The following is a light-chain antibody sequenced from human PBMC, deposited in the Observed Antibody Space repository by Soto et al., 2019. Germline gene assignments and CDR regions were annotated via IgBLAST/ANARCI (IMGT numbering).Light chain of an antibody. CDR1: SSDVGGYNY. Sequence: QSALTQPPSASGSPGQSVTISCSGTSSDVGGYNYVSWYQQHPGKAPKLMIFEVSKRPSGVPDRFSGSKSGNTASLTVSGLQAEDEADYYCSSYAGSNTVVFVGRTKVTVL. J-gene: IGLJ2*01. V-gene: IGLV2-8*01. CDR2: EVS. CDR3: SSYAGSNTVV.